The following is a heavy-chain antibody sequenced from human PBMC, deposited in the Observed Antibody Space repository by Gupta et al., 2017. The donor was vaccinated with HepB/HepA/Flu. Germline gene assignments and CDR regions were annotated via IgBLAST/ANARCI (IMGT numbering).Heavy chain of an antibody. D-gene: IGHD6-19*01. J-gene: IGHJ3*02. Sequence: QLQLQESGPGLVKPSETLSLTGTVSGGSISSSSYYWGWIRQPPGKGLEWIGSIYYSGSTYYNPSLKSRVTISVDTSKNQFSLKLSSVTAADTAVYYCASTHSSGWYPKDAFDIWGQGTMVTVSS. CDR3: ASTHSSGWYPKDAFDI. CDR1: GGSISSSSYY. CDR2: IYYSGST. V-gene: IGHV4-39*01.